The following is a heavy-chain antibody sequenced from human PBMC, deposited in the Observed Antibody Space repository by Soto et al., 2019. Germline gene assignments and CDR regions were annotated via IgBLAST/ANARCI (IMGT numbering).Heavy chain of an antibody. CDR2: ISAYNGNT. D-gene: IGHD3-22*01. V-gene: IGHV1-18*01. J-gene: IGHJ6*02. Sequence: QVQLVQSGAEVKKPGASVKVSCKASGYTFTSYGIIWVRQAPGQGLEWMGWISAYNGNTNYAQKLQGRVTMTTDTSTSKAYMELRSLRSDDTAVYYCAAYYYDSSGYFYGMDVWGQGTTVTVSS. CDR3: AAYYYDSSGYFYGMDV. CDR1: GYTFTSYG.